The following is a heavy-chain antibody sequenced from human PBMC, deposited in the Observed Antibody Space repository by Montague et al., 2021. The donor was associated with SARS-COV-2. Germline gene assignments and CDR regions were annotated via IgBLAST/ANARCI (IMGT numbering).Heavy chain of an antibody. Sequence: SETLSLTCAVYGRSLSGYYWSWIRQPPGKWLEWIGEINHSGSTNYNPSLKSRVTISLDTSKNQFSLKLSSVTAADTAVYYCARGRRRYNWRDETSYYYGMDVWGQGTTVTVSS. CDR3: ARGRRRYNWRDETSYYYGMDV. D-gene: IGHD1-20*01. CDR2: INHSGST. J-gene: IGHJ6*02. V-gene: IGHV4-34*01. CDR1: GRSLSGYY.